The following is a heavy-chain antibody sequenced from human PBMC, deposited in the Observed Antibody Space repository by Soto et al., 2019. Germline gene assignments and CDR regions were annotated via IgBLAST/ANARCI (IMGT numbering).Heavy chain of an antibody. D-gene: IGHD3-10*01. CDR2: IIPVIGTP. Sequence: QVQLVQSWAEVKKPGSSVKVSCKASGDTLSTYAISWVRQAPGQGLQWMGGIIPVIGTPNYAQKFQGRVTITADESTSTAYMELSSLRSEDTAVYYCARGPIVRGVALYGMDGWGQGTTVTVSS. V-gene: IGHV1-69*01. J-gene: IGHJ6*02. CDR3: ARGPIVRGVALYGMDG. CDR1: GDTLSTYA.